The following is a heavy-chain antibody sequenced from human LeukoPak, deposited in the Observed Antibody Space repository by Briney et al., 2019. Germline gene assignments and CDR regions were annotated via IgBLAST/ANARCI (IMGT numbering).Heavy chain of an antibody. CDR3: ARSEGTTVTMFDY. D-gene: IGHD4-17*01. Sequence: GGSLRLSCAASKFTFSDYSMSWVRQAPGKGLEWVSSISSIRNYIYYADSVKGRFTVSRDNAKNSLYLQMNSLRAEDTAVYYCARSEGTTVTMFDYWGQGTLVTVSS. V-gene: IGHV3-21*01. CDR2: ISSIRNYI. CDR1: KFTFSDYS. J-gene: IGHJ4*02.